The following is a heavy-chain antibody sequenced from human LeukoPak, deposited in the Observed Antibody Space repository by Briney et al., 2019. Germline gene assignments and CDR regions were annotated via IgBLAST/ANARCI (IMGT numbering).Heavy chain of an antibody. CDR3: ARRQGCSSSSCPPDS. V-gene: IGHV5-51*01. J-gene: IGHJ4*02. CDR1: GYSFTNYW. Sequence: GESLKISCKGSGYSFTNYWIAWVRHMPGKGLEWMGIIHPGDSDTRYNPSFQGQVTMSADKSINTAYLQWSSLKASDTAMYYCARRQGCSSSSCPPDSWGQGTLVTVSS. CDR2: IHPGDSDT. D-gene: IGHD2-15*01.